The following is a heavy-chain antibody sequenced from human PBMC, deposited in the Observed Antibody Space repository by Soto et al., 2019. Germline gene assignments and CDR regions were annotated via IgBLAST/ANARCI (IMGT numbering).Heavy chain of an antibody. CDR3: ARSSPGVAAVGWDF. Sequence: QVQLQESGPGLVKPSETMSLTGTVSGGSISGYDWSWIRQPAGKGLGWIGRVYSSGSTIYSPSPKSRVTMSVDTSKSQFSLRLTSVTAADTAVYYCARSSPGVAAVGWDFWGQGTLVTVSS. D-gene: IGHD6-13*01. CDR1: GGSISGYD. CDR2: VYSSGST. V-gene: IGHV4-4*07. J-gene: IGHJ4*02.